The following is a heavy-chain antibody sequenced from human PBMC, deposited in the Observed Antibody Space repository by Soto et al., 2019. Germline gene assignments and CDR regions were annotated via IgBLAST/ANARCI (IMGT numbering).Heavy chain of an antibody. CDR3: ARNLQRGAVAGEAYFDY. CDR2: ISSSSSYI. CDR1: GFTFSSYS. J-gene: IGHJ4*02. Sequence: EVQLVESGGGLVKPGGSLRLSCAASGFTFSSYSMNWVRQAPGKGLEWVSSISSSSSYIYYADSVKGRFTISRDNAKNSLYLQMNSLRAEDTAVYYCARNLQRGAVAGEAYFDYWGQGTLVTVSS. V-gene: IGHV3-21*01. D-gene: IGHD6-19*01.